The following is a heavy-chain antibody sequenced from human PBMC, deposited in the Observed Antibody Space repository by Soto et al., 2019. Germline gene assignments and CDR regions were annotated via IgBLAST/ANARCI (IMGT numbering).Heavy chain of an antibody. CDR2: INPSDST. CDR3: ARVYCSGGSCYSIDY. J-gene: IGHJ4*02. D-gene: IGHD2-15*01. CDR1: GYTFTSYY. V-gene: IGHV1-46*03. Sequence: QVQLVQSGAEVKKPGASVKVSCKASGYTFTSYYMHWVRQAPGQGLEWMGIINPSDSTSYAQKFQGRVTMTRDTSTSTVYMELSSLRSKDTAVYYCARVYCSGGSCYSIDYWGQGTLVTVSS.